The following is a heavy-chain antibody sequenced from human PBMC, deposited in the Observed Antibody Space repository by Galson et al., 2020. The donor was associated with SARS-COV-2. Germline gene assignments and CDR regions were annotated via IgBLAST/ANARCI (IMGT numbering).Heavy chain of an antibody. J-gene: IGHJ6*02. CDR3: ARDPAPLYCDNFYSGMDG. Sequence: ETSETLSLTCTVSDGPMSSYYWNWIRQPPGKGLEWIGYISYSGNTNYNPSLKSRVTMSVDLSKNQFSLNLSSVTAADTAVYFCARDPAPLYCDNFYSGMDGWGQGTTVTVSS. V-gene: IGHV4-59*01. CDR2: ISYSGNT. D-gene: IGHD4-17*01. CDR1: DGPMSSYY.